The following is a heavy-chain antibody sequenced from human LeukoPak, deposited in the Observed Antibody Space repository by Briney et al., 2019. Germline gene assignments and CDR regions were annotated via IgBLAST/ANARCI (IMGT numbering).Heavy chain of an antibody. V-gene: IGHV3-23*01. Sequence: PGGSLRLSCAASGFTFTNHAMAWVRLAPGKGLEWVSTLSDSGASTYYADSVKGRFTISRDNSRNTMYLQMDSLRDDDTGVYFCARTPSRDGYCHIDFWGQGALVTVSS. CDR2: LSDSGAST. J-gene: IGHJ4*02. CDR1: GFTFTNHA. CDR3: ARTPSRDGYCHIDF. D-gene: IGHD5-24*01.